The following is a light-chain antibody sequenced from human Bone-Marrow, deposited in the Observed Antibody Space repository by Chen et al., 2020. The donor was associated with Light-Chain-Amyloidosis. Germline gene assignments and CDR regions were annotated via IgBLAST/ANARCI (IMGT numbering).Light chain of an antibody. CDR2: TNN. V-gene: IGLV1-44*01. J-gene: IGLJ1*01. CDR3: AAWDDNLIAYV. Sequence: QSVVTQPPSASGTPGQRVPISCSGSSSNIGSNTINWYQQLPGTAPKLLIHTNNQRPSGVPDRFSGSKSGTSASLAISGLQSDDEADYYCAAWDDNLIAYVFGTGTKVTVL. CDR1: SSNIGSNT.